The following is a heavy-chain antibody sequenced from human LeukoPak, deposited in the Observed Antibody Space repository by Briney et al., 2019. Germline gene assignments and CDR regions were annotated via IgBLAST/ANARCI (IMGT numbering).Heavy chain of an antibody. J-gene: IGHJ4*02. CDR3: ASPRSGYRYTFDY. CDR1: AASISNYY. Sequence: SETLSLTCAVSAASISNYYWSWIRQASGKGLEWIGYISTSGSTNYNPSLKSRVSISLDTSKNRFSLNLNFVTAADTAVYYCASPRSGYRYTFDYWGQGALVTVSS. V-gene: IGHV4-4*09. D-gene: IGHD3-22*01. CDR2: ISTSGST.